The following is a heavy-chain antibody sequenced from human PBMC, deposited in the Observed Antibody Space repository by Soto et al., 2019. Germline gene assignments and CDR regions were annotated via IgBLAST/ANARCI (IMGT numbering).Heavy chain of an antibody. J-gene: IGHJ4*02. CDR1: GGSISSYY. Sequence: ETLSLTCTVSGGSISSYYWSWIRQPPGKGLEWIGYIYYSGSTNYNPSLKSRVTISVDTSKNQFSLKLSSVTAADTAVYYCARGTGMGDILTGYENFDYWGQGTLVTVSS. V-gene: IGHV4-59*01. CDR2: IYYSGST. CDR3: ARGTGMGDILTGYENFDY. D-gene: IGHD3-9*01.